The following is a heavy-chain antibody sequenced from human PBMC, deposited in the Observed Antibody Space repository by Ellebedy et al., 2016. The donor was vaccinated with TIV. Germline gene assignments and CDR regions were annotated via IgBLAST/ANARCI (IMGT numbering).Heavy chain of an antibody. CDR2: IRGRDGRT. CDR1: GFTFANYA. J-gene: IGHJ4*02. V-gene: IGHV3-23*01. Sequence: PGGSLRLSCAASGFTFANYAMTRVRQVPGKGLEWFSSIRGRDGRTSYTDSAKGRFTISRDNSKNTPFLQMNNLRVEDTAMYYCARDDALDGGYLDSWGQGTLVTVSS. D-gene: IGHD3-16*01. CDR3: ARDDALDGGYLDS.